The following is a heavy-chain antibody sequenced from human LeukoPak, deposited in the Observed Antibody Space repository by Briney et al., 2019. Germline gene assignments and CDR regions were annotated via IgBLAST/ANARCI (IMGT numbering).Heavy chain of an antibody. V-gene: IGHV4-61*05. Sequence: SETLSLTCTVSGGSISSSSYYWGWIRQPPGKGLEWIGYIYYSGSTNYDPSLKSRVTISVDTSKNQFSMKLSSVTAADTAVYYCASMEQWLGFDYWGQGTLVTVSS. CDR1: GGSISSSSYY. D-gene: IGHD6-19*01. J-gene: IGHJ4*02. CDR2: IYYSGST. CDR3: ASMEQWLGFDY.